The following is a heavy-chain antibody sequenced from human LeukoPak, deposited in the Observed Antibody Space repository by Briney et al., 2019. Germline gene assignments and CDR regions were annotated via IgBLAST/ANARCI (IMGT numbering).Heavy chain of an antibody. V-gene: IGHV1-46*01. Sequence: GASVKVSCKASGYTFTSYFIHWVRQAPGQGLEWMGIINPSGGRSIYAQKFQGRVTMTEDTSTDTAYMELSSLRSEDTAVYYCATSDIVATRSFNSLYYYYMDVWGKGTTVTVSS. CDR2: INPSGGRS. J-gene: IGHJ6*03. D-gene: IGHD5-12*01. CDR3: ATSDIVATRSFNSLYYYYMDV. CDR1: GYTFTSYF.